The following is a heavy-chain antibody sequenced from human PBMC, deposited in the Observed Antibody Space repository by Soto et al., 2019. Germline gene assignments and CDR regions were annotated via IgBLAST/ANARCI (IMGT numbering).Heavy chain of an antibody. Sequence: QVQLQQWGAGLLKPSETLSLTCAVYGGSFSGYYWSWIRQPPGKGLEWIGEINHSGSTNYNPSLKSRVTISVDTSKNQFSLKLSSVTAADTAVYYCARLRRSSSYYYYDMDVWGQGTTVTVSS. D-gene: IGHD6-6*01. CDR3: ARLRRSSSYYYYDMDV. CDR2: INHSGST. J-gene: IGHJ6*02. CDR1: GGSFSGYY. V-gene: IGHV4-34*01.